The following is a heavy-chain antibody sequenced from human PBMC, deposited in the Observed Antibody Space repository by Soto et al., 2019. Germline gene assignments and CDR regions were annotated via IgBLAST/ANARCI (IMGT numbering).Heavy chain of an antibody. CDR3: VHLLTGGRFDS. CDR2: IYWDDDK. D-gene: IGHD3-16*01. J-gene: IGHJ4*02. V-gene: IGHV2-5*02. CDR1: GFSLSSSGVG. Sequence: QITLKESGPSLVKPTETLTLTCTFSGFSLSSSGVGVAWIRQPPGKPLEGLAFIYWDDDKYTSPSLKSRLTIPKATSKNQVVLLMTNMDPVDTATYFCVHLLTGGRFDSWGQGTLVTVSS.